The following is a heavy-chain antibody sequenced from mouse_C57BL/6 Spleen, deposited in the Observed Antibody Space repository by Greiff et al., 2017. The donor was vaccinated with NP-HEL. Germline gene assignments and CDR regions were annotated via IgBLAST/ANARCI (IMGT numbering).Heavy chain of an antibody. CDR2: INPSNGGT. CDR3: ARSRGYDYDPFAY. D-gene: IGHD2-4*01. CDR1: GYTFTSYW. V-gene: IGHV1-53*01. J-gene: IGHJ3*01. Sequence: QVQLQQPGTELVKPGASVKLSCTASGYTFTSYWMHWVKQRPGQGLEWIGNINPSNGGTNYNEKFKSKATLTVDKSSSTAYMQLSSLTSEDSAVYYCARSRGYDYDPFAYWGQGTLVTVSA.